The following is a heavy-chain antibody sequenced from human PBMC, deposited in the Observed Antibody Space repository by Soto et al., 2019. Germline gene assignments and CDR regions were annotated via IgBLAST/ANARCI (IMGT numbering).Heavy chain of an antibody. D-gene: IGHD1-26*01. J-gene: IGHJ2*01. CDR3: ARRATGSWYFDL. CDR2: IYYSGST. V-gene: IGHV4-39*01. CDR1: GGSISSSSYY. Sequence: QLQLQESGPGLVKPSETLSLTCTVSGGSISSSSYYWGWIRQPPGKGLEWIGSIYYSGSTYYNPSLKSRVPISVDTSKNQFSLKLNSVTAADTAVYYCARRATGSWYFDLWGRGTLVTVSP.